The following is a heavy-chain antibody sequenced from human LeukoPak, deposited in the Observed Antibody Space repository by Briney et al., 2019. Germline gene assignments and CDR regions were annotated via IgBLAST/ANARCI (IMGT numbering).Heavy chain of an antibody. D-gene: IGHD5-18*01. CDR2: ISYDGSNK. Sequence: GGSLRLSCVASGFTFSSYGMHWVRQAPGKGLEWVAVISYDGSNKYYADSVKGRFTISRDNSKNTLYLQMNSLRAEDTAVYYCAKPLDVTTPMDGFDYWGQGTLVTVSS. V-gene: IGHV3-30*18. J-gene: IGHJ4*02. CDR3: AKPLDVTTPMDGFDY. CDR1: GFTFSSYG.